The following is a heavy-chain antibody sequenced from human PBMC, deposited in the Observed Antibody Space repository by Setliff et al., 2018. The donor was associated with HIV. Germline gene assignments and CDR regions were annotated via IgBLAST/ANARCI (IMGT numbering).Heavy chain of an antibody. V-gene: IGHV1-18*01. CDR2: ISAYNGNT. Sequence: ASVKVSCKASGYTFPDYGISWVRQAPGQGLEWMGWISAYNGNTNYAQKFQESVTMTTDTSSTTAYMELRSLRSDDTAVYYCARDRRFAGTYHFDSWGQGTLVTV. D-gene: IGHD1-26*01. CDR3: ARDRRFAGTYHFDS. J-gene: IGHJ4*02. CDR1: GYTFPDYG.